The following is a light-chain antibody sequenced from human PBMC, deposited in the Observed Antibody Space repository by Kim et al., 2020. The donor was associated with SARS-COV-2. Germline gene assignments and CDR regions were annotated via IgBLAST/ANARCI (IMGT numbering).Light chain of an antibody. J-gene: IGKJ5*01. Sequence: PGEGATLSCRASQNVIKYLAWYQQKPGQAPRLLIYDTSERATGIPAKFSGSGSGTDFTLTIWSLEPEDSAVYYCQQRSNWPPITFGQGTRLEIK. CDR1: QNVIKY. V-gene: IGKV3-11*01. CDR2: DTS. CDR3: QQRSNWPPIT.